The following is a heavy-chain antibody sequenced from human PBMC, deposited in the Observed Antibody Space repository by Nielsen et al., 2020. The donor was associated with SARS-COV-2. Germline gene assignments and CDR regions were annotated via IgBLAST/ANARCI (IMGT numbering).Heavy chain of an antibody. D-gene: IGHD3-22*01. Sequence: WIRQPPGKGLEWIGRIYTSGSTNYNPSLKSRVTISVDTPKNQFSLKLSSVTAADTAVYYCARAFWGYYDSSGYYVAAFDIWGQGTMVTVSS. CDR3: ARAFWGYYDSSGYYVAAFDI. CDR2: IYTSGST. J-gene: IGHJ3*02. V-gene: IGHV4-61*02.